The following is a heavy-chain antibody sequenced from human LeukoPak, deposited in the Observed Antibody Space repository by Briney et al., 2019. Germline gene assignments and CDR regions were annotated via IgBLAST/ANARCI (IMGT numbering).Heavy chain of an antibody. D-gene: IGHD5-12*01. CDR2: ISAYNGNT. CDR3: ASGPPDKWQLLV. V-gene: IGHV1-18*01. CDR1: GYTFTTYG. J-gene: IGHJ4*02. Sequence: ASVEVSCKASGYTFTTYGISWVRQAPGQGLEWMGWISAYNGNTYYVKKFQGRVTMTRDTSTSTAYMGLRSLRPDDTAVYYCASGPPDKWQLLVWGQGTQVTVSS.